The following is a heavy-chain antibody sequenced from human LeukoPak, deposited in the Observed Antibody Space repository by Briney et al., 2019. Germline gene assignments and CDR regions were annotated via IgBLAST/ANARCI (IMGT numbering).Heavy chain of an antibody. D-gene: IGHD3/OR15-3a*01. CDR3: AKNLWDFSRAFDR. CDR1: DFTFSNYA. Sequence: GGSLRLSCAASDFTFSNYAMGWVRQAPGKGLEWVSSISDSDGTTYYADSVKGRFTISRDNSKNTLYLQMNSLRVEDTAVYYCAKNLWDFSRAFDRWGQGTLVAVSS. J-gene: IGHJ4*02. V-gene: IGHV3-23*01. CDR2: ISDSDGTT.